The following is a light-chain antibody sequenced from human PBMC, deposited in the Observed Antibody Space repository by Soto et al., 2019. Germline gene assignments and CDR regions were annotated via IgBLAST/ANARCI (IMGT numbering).Light chain of an antibody. CDR1: QSISSR. J-gene: IGKJ3*01. Sequence: DIQMTQSPPTLSASVGDRVTITCRASQSISSRLAWYQQKPGRAPKLLIYKASSLESGVPSRFSGSGSGTEFTLTISSLQPDDFATYYCQQDNSYSSFGPGTKVDIK. V-gene: IGKV1-5*03. CDR2: KAS. CDR3: QQDNSYSS.